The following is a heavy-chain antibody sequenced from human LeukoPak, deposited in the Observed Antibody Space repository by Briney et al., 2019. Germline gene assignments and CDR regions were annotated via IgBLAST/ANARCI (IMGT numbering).Heavy chain of an antibody. CDR1: GFTFINYW. CDR3: ARLREIPVFGVVTKSTSYFDY. J-gene: IGHJ4*02. CDR2: IKQDRSEK. D-gene: IGHD3-3*01. Sequence: GGSLRLSCAASGFTFINYWMSWVRQAPGKGLELVANIKQDRSEKYYVDSVKGRFTISRDNAKNSLYLQMNSLRAEDTAVYYCARLREIPVFGVVTKSTSYFDYWGQGTLVTVSS. V-gene: IGHV3-7*01.